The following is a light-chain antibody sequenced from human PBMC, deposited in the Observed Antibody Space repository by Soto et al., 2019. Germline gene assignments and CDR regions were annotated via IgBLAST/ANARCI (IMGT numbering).Light chain of an antibody. CDR3: QRYDSPPPT. J-gene: IGKJ5*01. CDR1: HDIKDF. Sequence: DLQMTQSPSSLSASVGDRVTITCQASHDIKDFLNWFQEKPGKAPKLLIYDASNLKTGVPSRFSGSGSGTHFTFTISSLQPEDIATYYCQRYDSPPPTFGQGTRLDIK. V-gene: IGKV1-33*01. CDR2: DAS.